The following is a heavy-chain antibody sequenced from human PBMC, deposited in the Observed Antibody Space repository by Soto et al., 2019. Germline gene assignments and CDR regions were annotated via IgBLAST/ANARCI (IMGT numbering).Heavy chain of an antibody. CDR3: AKDQRGTVADYFDY. Sequence: EVQLLESGGGLVQPGGSLRLSCAASGFTFSSYAMTWVRQAPGKGLEWVSAISGSGDRTYYADSVKGRFTISRDNSRNTLYLQMNALRAEDTAVYYCAKDQRGTVADYFDYWGQGTLVTVSS. CDR2: ISGSGDRT. J-gene: IGHJ4*02. D-gene: IGHD6-19*01. CDR1: GFTFSSYA. V-gene: IGHV3-23*01.